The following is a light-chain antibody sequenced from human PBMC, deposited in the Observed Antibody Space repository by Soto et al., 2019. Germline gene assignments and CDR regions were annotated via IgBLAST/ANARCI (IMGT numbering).Light chain of an antibody. CDR3: SSYDGNYHVL. V-gene: IGLV2-8*01. J-gene: IGLJ2*01. CDR2: EVT. CDR1: SNDIGGYDF. Sequence: QPVLTQPPSASGSPGQSVTVSCTGSSNDIGGYDFVSWYQQHPGKAPKLLIFEVTQRPSGVPDRFSGSKSDNTASLTISGLQPEDEADYFCSSYDGNYHVLFGGGTKLTVL.